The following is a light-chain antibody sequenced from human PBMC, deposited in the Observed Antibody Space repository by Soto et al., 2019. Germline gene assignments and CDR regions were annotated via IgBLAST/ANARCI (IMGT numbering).Light chain of an antibody. V-gene: IGKV1-39*01. Sequence: DLQMTQSPSSLSASVGDRVTITCRASQTIGGYLNWYQQKPGEVPNVLIYGASSLQSGVPSRFSGSGSGTDFTLTISSLQPEDFATYYCQQSYISPWTFGQGTKVEI. CDR3: QQSYISPWT. J-gene: IGKJ1*01. CDR2: GAS. CDR1: QTIGGY.